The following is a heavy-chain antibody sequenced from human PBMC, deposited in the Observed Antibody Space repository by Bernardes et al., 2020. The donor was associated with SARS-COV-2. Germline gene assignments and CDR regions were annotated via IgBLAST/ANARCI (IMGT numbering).Heavy chain of an antibody. CDR2: ISAYNGDT. CDR3: ARAKVGELVWVSDY. CDR1: GYNFAIYG. Sequence: ASVKVSCKTSGYNFAIYGINWVRQAPGRGLEWMGWISAYNGDTNFVQKFQGRVTATTDTSTSTVHMELRSLRSDDTAVYYCARAKVGELVWVSDYWGQGTLVTVSS. J-gene: IGHJ4*02. V-gene: IGHV1-18*01. D-gene: IGHD3-10*01.